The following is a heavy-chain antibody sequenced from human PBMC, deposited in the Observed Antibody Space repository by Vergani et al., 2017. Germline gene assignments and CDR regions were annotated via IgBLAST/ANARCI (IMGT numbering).Heavy chain of an antibody. CDR1: GGSISSYY. Sequence: QVQLQESGPGLVKPSETLSLTCTVSGGSISSYYWSWIRQPPGKGLEWIGYIYYSGSTNYNPSLKSRVTISVDTSKNQFSLKLSSVTAADTAVYYCARGNSSGWYVFFDYWGQGTLVTVSS. V-gene: IGHV4-59*01. D-gene: IGHD6-19*01. CDR3: ARGNSSGWYVFFDY. J-gene: IGHJ4*02. CDR2: IYYSGST.